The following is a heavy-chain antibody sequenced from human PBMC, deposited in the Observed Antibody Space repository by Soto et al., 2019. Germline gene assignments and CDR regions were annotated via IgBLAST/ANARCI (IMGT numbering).Heavy chain of an antibody. CDR1: GFTFSGAW. J-gene: IGHJ3*02. CDR3: TTWGYI. Sequence: EVQLVESGGGLVEPGGSLRLSCVGSGFTFSGAWMSWVRQAPGKGLEWVGRIKSRTDGGSAEYAATVKGRFTISRDDSKNTLYLQRNSLKTEDTAVYYCTTWGYILTQGTMVTVSS. V-gene: IGHV3-15*07. CDR2: IKSRTDGGSA. D-gene: IGHD7-27*01.